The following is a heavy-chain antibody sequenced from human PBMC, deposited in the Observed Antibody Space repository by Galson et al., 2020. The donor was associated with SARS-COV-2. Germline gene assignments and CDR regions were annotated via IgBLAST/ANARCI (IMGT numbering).Heavy chain of an antibody. CDR1: GFTFSSYA. D-gene: IGHD6-13*01. V-gene: IGHV3-23*01. CDR2: ISGSGGST. J-gene: IGHJ1*01. Sequence: GESLKISCAASGFTFSSYAMSWVRQAPGKGLEWVSAISGSGGSTYYADSVKGRFTISRDNSKNTLYLQMNSLRAEDTAVYYCAKGIAAAGTLYFQHWGQGTLVTVSS. CDR3: AKGIAAAGTLYFQH.